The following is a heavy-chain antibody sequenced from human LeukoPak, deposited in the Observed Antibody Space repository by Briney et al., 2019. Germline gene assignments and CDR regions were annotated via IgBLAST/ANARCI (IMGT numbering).Heavy chain of an antibody. CDR3: ARDAGITMIVGDAFDI. CDR1: GYTFTSYG. J-gene: IGHJ3*02. CDR2: ISAYNGNT. D-gene: IGHD3-22*01. V-gene: IGHV1-18*01. Sequence: ASVTVSFTASGYTFTSYGISWVRQAPGQGLEWMGWISAYNGNTNYAQKLQGRVTMTTDTSTSTAYMELRSLRSDDTAVYYCARDAGITMIVGDAFDIWGQGTMVTVSS.